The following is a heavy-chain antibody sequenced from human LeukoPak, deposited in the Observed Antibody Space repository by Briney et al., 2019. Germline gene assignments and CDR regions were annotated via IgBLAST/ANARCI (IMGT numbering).Heavy chain of an antibody. CDR3: ARGGYDSSGSSVYYFDY. CDR2: IYYSGTT. CDR1: GDSINSGGYY. J-gene: IGHJ4*02. Sequence: PSQTLSLTCTLSGDSINSGGYYWPWLRQHPGKGLEWIGYIYYSGTTYCKPSLKSRVTISVDTSKNQFSLNLSSLTAADTAVYYCARGGYDSSGSSVYYFDYWGQGTLVTVSS. D-gene: IGHD3-22*01. V-gene: IGHV4-31*03.